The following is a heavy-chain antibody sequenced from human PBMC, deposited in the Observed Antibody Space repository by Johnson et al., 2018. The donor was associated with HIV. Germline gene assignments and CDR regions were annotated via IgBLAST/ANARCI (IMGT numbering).Heavy chain of an antibody. V-gene: IGHV3-7*01. J-gene: IGHJ3*01. CDR2: IKQDGSEK. CDR1: GFTFSSYW. CDR3: ARDATPWGGDYVGYAFDL. Sequence: VESGGSLRLSCAASGFTFSSYWMNWVRQAPGKGLEWVASIKQDGSEKYYVDSVKGRFTISRDNAKNSLYLQMNSPRAEDTAVYYCARDATPWGGDYVGYAFDLWGQGTNVIVSS. D-gene: IGHD4-17*01.